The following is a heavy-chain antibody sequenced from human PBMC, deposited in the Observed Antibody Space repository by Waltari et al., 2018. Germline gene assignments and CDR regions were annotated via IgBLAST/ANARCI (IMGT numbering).Heavy chain of an antibody. CDR3: ARLRHWPEGNAFDM. CDR2: SKPNSGGT. J-gene: IGHJ3*02. D-gene: IGHD3-3*02. V-gene: IGHV1-2*02. Sequence: QVQLVQSGAEVKKPGASVKVSCKASGYTFSDYYVHWVRQAPGQGLEWMGWSKPNSGGTNYAQKFQGRVTMTRDTSSSTAYMDLSRLTSDDTAVYFCARLRHWPEGNAFDMWGQGTMVIVSS. CDR1: GYTFSDYY.